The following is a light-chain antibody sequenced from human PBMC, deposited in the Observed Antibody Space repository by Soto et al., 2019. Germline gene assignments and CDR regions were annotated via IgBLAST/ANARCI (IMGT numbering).Light chain of an antibody. CDR2: KAS. CDR3: QQYNSAPLT. V-gene: IGKV1-5*03. CDR1: QSISSW. Sequence: DIQMTQSPSTLSASVGDRVTITCRASQSISSWLAWYQQKPGKAPKLLIYKASTLESAVPSRLSGSGSGTEFTLTINSLQPDDFATYYCQQYNSAPLTFGGGTKVEIK. J-gene: IGKJ4*01.